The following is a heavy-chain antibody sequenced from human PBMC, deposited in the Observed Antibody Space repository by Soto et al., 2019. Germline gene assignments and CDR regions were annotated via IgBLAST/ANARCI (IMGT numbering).Heavy chain of an antibody. CDR1: GYIFTGYY. CDR2: INPNSGDT. J-gene: IGHJ6*02. CDR3: ARDPYGSGTPDYYYGMDV. D-gene: IGHD3-10*01. V-gene: IGHV1-2*02. Sequence: ASVKVSCKASGYIFTGYYMHWVRQAPGQGLECMGWINPNSGDTNYAQKFQGRVTMPRDTSISTVYMELSRLRSDDTAVYSCARDPYGSGTPDYYYGMDVWGQGTTVTVSS.